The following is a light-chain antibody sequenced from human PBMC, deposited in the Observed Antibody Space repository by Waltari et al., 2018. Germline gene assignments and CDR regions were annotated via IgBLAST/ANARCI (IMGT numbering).Light chain of an antibody. CDR1: QSVTTN. J-gene: IGKJ2*01. V-gene: IGKV3-15*01. CDR3: HQYNDGPPFN. CDR2: GAS. Sequence: EILITQSPSTLSVSPGERAILSCRASQSVTTNLAWYQQKPGQAPRLLIYGASTRATDIPARFSGSGSGTEFTLTISSLQSEDCAVYYCHQYNDGPPFNFGQGTKLEIK.